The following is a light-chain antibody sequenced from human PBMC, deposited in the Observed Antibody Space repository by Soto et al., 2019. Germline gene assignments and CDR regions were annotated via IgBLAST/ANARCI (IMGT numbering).Light chain of an antibody. CDR1: QSLLQSNGYNC. CDR3: VQSLRTPWT. V-gene: IGKV2-28*01. CDR2: RGS. J-gene: IGKJ1*01. Sequence: DLVMTQSPLSLPVTPGEPASISCRSSQSLLQSNGYNCLDWYLQKPGQSPQLLIHRGSYRASGVTHRFSGTGSATDFPLRISRVEAEEVGLYYCVQSLRTPWTFRQGTKLEVK.